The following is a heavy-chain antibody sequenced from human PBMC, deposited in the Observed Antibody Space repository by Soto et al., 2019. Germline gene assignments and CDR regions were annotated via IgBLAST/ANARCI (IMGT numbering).Heavy chain of an antibody. Sequence: SETLSLTCAVYGGSFSGYYWSWIRQPPGKGLEWIGEINHSGSTNYNPSLKSRFTISRDNSKNTLYLQMNSLRAEDTAVYYCARTYSSGSWKTPIQHWGQGTLVTVSS. J-gene: IGHJ1*01. CDR2: INHSGST. D-gene: IGHD6-19*01. CDR1: GGSFSGYY. CDR3: ARTYSSGSWKTPIQH. V-gene: IGHV4-34*01.